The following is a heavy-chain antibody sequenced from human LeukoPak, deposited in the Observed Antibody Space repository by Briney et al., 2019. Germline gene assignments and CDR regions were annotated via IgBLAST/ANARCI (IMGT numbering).Heavy chain of an antibody. CDR1: GFTFNNYH. CDR3: AREGRELLYYVDV. CDR2: ISSGSDYM. V-gene: IGHV3-21*01. D-gene: IGHD1-26*01. Sequence: GGSLRHSCAASGFTFNNYHVIWVRQAPGKGLEWVSSISSGSDYMYYADSVRGRFTISRDNAKNSLFLQMNSLTSDDTAVYYCAREGRELLYYVDVWVKGTTVTVSS. J-gene: IGHJ6*03.